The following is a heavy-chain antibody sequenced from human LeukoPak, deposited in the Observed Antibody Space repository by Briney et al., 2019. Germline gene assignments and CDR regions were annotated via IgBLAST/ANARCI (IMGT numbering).Heavy chain of an antibody. CDR2: IYPGDSDI. CDR3: ARRGSARERWLDP. D-gene: IGHD3-10*01. V-gene: IGHV5-51*01. Sequence: GESLKISCKGSGYSFTNYWNGWVRQMPGKGLEWMGIIYPGDSDIRYSPSFQGQVTISADKSTSTAYLQWSSLKASDSAMYYCARRGSARERWLDPWGQGTLVTVSS. CDR1: GYSFTNYW. J-gene: IGHJ5*02.